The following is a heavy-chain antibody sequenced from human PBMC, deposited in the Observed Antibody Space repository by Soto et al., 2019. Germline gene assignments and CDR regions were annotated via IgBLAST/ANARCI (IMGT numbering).Heavy chain of an antibody. D-gene: IGHD3-10*01. CDR3: ARNVRGVPDY. CDR2: INHSGST. J-gene: IGHJ4*02. Sequence: ADTLSLTCAVYGGSFSGYYWSWIRQPPGKGLEWIGEINHSGSTNYNPSLKSRVTISVDTSKNQFSLKLSSVTAADTAVYYCARNVRGVPDYWGQGTLVTVSS. V-gene: IGHV4-34*01. CDR1: GGSFSGYY.